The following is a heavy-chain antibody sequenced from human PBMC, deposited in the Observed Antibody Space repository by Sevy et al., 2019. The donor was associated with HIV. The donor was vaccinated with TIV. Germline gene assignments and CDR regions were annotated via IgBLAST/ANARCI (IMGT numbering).Heavy chain of an antibody. CDR2: ISSDGNSQ. CDR1: GFNFGSHA. J-gene: IGHJ4*02. V-gene: IGHV3-30*04. Sequence: GGSLRLSCAASGFNFGSHAMHWVRQAPGKGLDWVAVISSDGNSQYSADSVKGRFTISRDNSKNTLYLQMNSLRAEDTAVYYCARDQLSSGWVWGQGTLVTVSS. D-gene: IGHD6-19*01. CDR3: ARDQLSSGWV.